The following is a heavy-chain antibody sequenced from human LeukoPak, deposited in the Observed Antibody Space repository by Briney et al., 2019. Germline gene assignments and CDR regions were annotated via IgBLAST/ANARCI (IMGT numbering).Heavy chain of an antibody. CDR2: ISAYNGNT. J-gene: IGHJ6*03. Sequence: ASVKVSCKASGYTFTSYGISWVRQAPGQGLEWMGWISAYNGNTNYAQKLQGRVTMTTDTSTSTAYMELSSLRSEDTAVYYCARGNTIFGVDPNYYYYMDVWGKGTTVTVSS. CDR3: ARGNTIFGVDPNYYYYMDV. D-gene: IGHD3-3*01. V-gene: IGHV1-18*01. CDR1: GYTFTSYG.